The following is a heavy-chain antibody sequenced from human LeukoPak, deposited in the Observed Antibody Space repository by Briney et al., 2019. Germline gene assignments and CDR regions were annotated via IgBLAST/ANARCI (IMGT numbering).Heavy chain of an antibody. J-gene: IGHJ4*02. CDR1: GGSISSGSYY. D-gene: IGHD3/OR15-3a*01. CDR3: AREDWAENAFDY. V-gene: IGHV4-61*02. CDR2: IYTSGST. Sequence: PSETLSLTCTVSGGSISSGSYYWSWIRQPAGKGLEWIGRIYTSGSTNYNPSLKSRVTISVDTSKNQFSLKLSSVTAADTAVYYSAREDWAENAFDYWGQGTLVTVSS.